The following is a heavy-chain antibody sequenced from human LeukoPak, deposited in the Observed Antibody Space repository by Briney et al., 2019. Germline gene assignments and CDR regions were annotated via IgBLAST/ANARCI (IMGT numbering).Heavy chain of an antibody. CDR2: INNNGDST. V-gene: IGHV3-64D*06. CDR3: VKTMMTFGGVIRTDAFDI. D-gene: IGHD3-16*01. CDR1: GFTFSTFA. J-gene: IGHJ3*02. Sequence: PGGSLRLSCSASGFTFSTFAMHWVRQAPGKRLEYVSGINNNGDSTYYSDSVKARLTISRDNFKNTLFLQMASLRAEDTAVYYCVKTMMTFGGVIRTDAFDIWGQGTMVIVSS.